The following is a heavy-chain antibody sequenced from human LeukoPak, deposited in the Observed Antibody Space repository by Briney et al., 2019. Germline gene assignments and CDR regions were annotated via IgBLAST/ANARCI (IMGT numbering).Heavy chain of an antibody. Sequence: GASVTVSCKASGYTFSDYYMHWVRQAPGQGLEWMGWINPDSGGTNYAQKFQGRVTVTRDTSISTAYMELSRLRSDDTAVYYCARDLYPGAVAVDWGQGTLVTVSS. J-gene: IGHJ4*02. CDR3: ARDLYPGAVAVD. CDR1: GYTFSDYY. V-gene: IGHV1-2*02. D-gene: IGHD6-19*01. CDR2: INPDSGGT.